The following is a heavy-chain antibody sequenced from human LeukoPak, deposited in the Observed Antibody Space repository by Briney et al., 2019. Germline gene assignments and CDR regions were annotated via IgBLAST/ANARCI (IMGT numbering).Heavy chain of an antibody. Sequence: ASVKVSCKASGYTFTSYYMHWVRQAPGQGLEWMGIINPSGGSTSYAQKFQGRVTMTRDMSTSTVYMELSSLRSEDMAVYYCAREYGVAAAFGAFDTWGQGTMVTVSS. CDR2: INPSGGST. CDR3: AREYGVAAAFGAFDT. J-gene: IGHJ3*02. D-gene: IGHD6-13*01. CDR1: GYTFTSYY. V-gene: IGHV1-46*01.